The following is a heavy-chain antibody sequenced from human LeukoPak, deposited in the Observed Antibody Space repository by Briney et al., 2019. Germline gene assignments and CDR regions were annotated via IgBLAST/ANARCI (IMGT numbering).Heavy chain of an antibody. V-gene: IGHV3-30-3*01. D-gene: IGHD4-23*01. CDR1: GFTFSSYA. CDR3: AKSPYVGDHGGPSA. CDR2: ISYDGSNK. Sequence: PGESLRLSCAASGFTFSSYAMHWVRQAPGKGLEWVAVISYDGSNKYYADSVKGRFTISRDNSKNTLYLQMNSLRAEDTAVYYCAKSPYVGDHGGPSAWSQGTLVTVSS. J-gene: IGHJ5*02.